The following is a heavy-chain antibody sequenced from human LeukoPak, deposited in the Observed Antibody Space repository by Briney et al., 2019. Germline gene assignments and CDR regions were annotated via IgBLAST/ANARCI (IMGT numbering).Heavy chain of an antibody. CDR3: ARALWDIVVVPAAIDY. D-gene: IGHD2-2*01. CDR2: ISSSSSYI. J-gene: IGHJ4*02. CDR1: GFTFSSYS. V-gene: IGHV3-21*01. Sequence: GGSLRLSCAASGFTFSSYSMNWVRQAPGKGLEWVSSISSSSSYIYYADSLKGRFTISRDNAKNSLYLQMNSLRAEDTAVYYCARALWDIVVVPAAIDYWGQGTLVTVSS.